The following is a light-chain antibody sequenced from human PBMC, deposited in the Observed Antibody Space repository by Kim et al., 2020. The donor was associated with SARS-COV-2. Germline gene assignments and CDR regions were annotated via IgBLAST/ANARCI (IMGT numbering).Light chain of an antibody. V-gene: IGLV3-1*01. CDR3: QAWDSSIAL. Sequence: SYELTQPPSVSVSPGQTVSITCSGDKLGDKYAYWYQQKPGQSPVLVIYQDSKRPSGIPERFSGSNSGNTATLTISGTQAMDEADYYCQAWDSSIALFGGGTQLTVL. J-gene: IGLJ2*01. CDR2: QDS. CDR1: KLGDKY.